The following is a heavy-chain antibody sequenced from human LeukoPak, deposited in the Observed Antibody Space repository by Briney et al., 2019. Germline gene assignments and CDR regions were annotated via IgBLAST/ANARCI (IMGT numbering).Heavy chain of an antibody. CDR2: IYSGGST. V-gene: IGHV3-66*04. J-gene: IGHJ1*01. CDR3: ARHWGSSSWYMGNFQH. Sequence: GGSLRLSCAASGFTVSSNYMSWVRQAPGKGLEWVSVIYSGGSTYYADSVKGRFTISRDNSKNTLYLQMNSLRAEDTAVYYCARHWGSSSWYMGNFQHWGQGTLVTVSS. D-gene: IGHD6-13*01. CDR1: GFTVSSNY.